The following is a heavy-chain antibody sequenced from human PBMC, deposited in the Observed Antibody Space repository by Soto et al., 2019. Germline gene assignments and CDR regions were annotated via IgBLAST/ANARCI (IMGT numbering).Heavy chain of an antibody. CDR2: LYSAGSA. V-gene: IGHV3-66*01. CDR1: GFTVSSYH. D-gene: IGHD2-15*01. CDR3: ARVRSGGDRYFDF. J-gene: IGHJ4*02. Sequence: EVQLVESGGGLVQPGGSLRLSCAASGFTVSSYHMSWVRQAPGKGLEWVSVLYSAGSADFADSVKGGFTISRDNSKNTLELQMSGLRAEDRAVYYCARVRSGGDRYFDFWGQGTLVTVSS.